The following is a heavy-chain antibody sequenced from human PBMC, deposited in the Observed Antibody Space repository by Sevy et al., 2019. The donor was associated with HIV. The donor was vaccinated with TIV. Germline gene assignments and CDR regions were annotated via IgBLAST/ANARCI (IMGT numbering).Heavy chain of an antibody. Sequence: ASLKVSCKASGYTFTSYGISWVRQAPGQGLEWMGWISAYNGNTNYAQKLQGRVTMTTDTSTSTAYMELRSLRSDDTAVYYCARDRGNIAVAGPIDYWGQGTLVTVSS. CDR3: ARDRGNIAVAGPIDY. D-gene: IGHD6-19*01. CDR2: ISAYNGNT. CDR1: GYTFTSYG. J-gene: IGHJ4*02. V-gene: IGHV1-18*01.